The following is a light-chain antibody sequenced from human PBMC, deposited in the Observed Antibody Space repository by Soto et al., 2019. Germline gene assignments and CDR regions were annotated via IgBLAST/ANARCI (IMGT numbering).Light chain of an antibody. CDR1: QSISSY. J-gene: IGKJ2*01. CDR3: QHSYSTPPT. Sequence: DIQMTQSPSSLSASVGDRVTITCRASQSISSYLNWYQQKPGKAPKLLIYAASSFQSGVPSRFRGSGSGTDFTLTISSLQPEDFATYYCQHSYSTPPTFGQGTKLEIK. V-gene: IGKV1-39*01. CDR2: AAS.